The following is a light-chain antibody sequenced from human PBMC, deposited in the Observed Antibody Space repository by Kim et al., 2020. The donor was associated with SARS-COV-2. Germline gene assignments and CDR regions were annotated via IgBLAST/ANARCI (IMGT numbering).Light chain of an antibody. CDR1: QSINIW. V-gene: IGKV1-5*01. CDR2: DAS. Sequence: GDRVTITCRASQSINIWLAWYQQKPGKAPSLLIYDASVLESGAPSRFSGSGSGTEFTLTISSLQPDDFATYYCQEYKSDSWTFGQGTKVDIK. CDR3: QEYKSDSWT. J-gene: IGKJ1*01.